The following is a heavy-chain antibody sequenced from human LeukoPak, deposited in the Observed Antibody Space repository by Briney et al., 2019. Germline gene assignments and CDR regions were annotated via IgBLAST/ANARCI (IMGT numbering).Heavy chain of an antibody. CDR2: IYHSGST. CDR1: GHSISSGYY. CDR3: ARVAWSGYYWFDP. D-gene: IGHD3-3*01. J-gene: IGHJ5*02. Sequence: KSSXXLSLTCAVSGHSISSGYYWGWIRPPPGKGLEWIGSIYHSGSTYYNPSLKSRVTISVDTSKNQFSLKLSSVTAADTAVYYCARVAWSGYYWFDPWGQGTLVTVSS. V-gene: IGHV4-38-2*01.